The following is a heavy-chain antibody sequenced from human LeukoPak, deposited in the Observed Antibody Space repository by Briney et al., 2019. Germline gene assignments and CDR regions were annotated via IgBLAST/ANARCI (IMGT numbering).Heavy chain of an antibody. CDR3: ATFNGDYVLFDY. J-gene: IGHJ4*02. V-gene: IGHV1-24*01. CDR1: GYTLTELS. CDR2: FDPEDGET. D-gene: IGHD4-17*01. Sequence: ASVNVSCKVSGYTLTELSMHWVRQAPGKGLEWMGGFDPEDGETIYAQKFQGRVTMTEDTSTDTAYMELSSLRSEDTAVYYCATFNGDYVLFDYWGQGTLVTVSS.